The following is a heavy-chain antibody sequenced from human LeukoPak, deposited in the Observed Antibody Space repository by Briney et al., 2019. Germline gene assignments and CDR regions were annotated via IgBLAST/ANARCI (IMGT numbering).Heavy chain of an antibody. V-gene: IGHV4-38-2*02. CDR1: GYSISSGYY. Sequence: SKTLSLTCTVSGYSISSGYYWGWIRQPPGKGLEWIGSIYHSGSTYYNPSLKSRVTISVDTSKNQFSLKLSSVTAADTAVYYCARAPLSSGWYYFDYWGQGTLVTVSS. CDR3: ARAPLSSGWYYFDY. J-gene: IGHJ4*02. D-gene: IGHD6-19*01. CDR2: IYHSGST.